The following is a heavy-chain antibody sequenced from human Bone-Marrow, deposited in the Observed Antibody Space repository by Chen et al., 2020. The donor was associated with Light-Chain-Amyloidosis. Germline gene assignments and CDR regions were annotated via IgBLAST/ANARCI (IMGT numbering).Heavy chain of an antibody. D-gene: IGHD2-15*01. V-gene: IGHV4-59*01. CDR1: GGSISSYY. J-gene: IGHJ6*02. CDR2: IYYSGST. CDR3: ARDRPYCSGGSCYSSGMDV. Sequence: QVQLQESGPGLVKPSETLSLTCTVSGGSISSYYWSWIRQPPGKGLEWIGYIYYSGSTNYNPSLKSRVTISVDTSKNQFSLKLSSVTAADTAVYYCARDRPYCSGGSCYSSGMDVWGQGTTVTVSS.